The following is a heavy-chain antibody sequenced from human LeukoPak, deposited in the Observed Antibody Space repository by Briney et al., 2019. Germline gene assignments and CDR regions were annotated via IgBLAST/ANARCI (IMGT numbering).Heavy chain of an antibody. D-gene: IGHD3-22*01. CDR2: ITRSSIYI. V-gene: IGHV3-21*01. CDR3: ARGRYDSSGSYSLFDY. Sequence: GGSLRLSCVASGFTFSSYSMNWVRQAPGKGLEWVSCITRSSIYIYYADSVKGRFTISRDNAKNSLYLQMNSLRAEDTAVYYCARGRYDSSGSYSLFDYWGQGTLVTVSS. J-gene: IGHJ4*02. CDR1: GFTFSSYS.